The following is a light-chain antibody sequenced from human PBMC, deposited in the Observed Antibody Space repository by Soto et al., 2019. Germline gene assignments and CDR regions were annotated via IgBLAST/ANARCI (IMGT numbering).Light chain of an antibody. CDR1: SSNIGAGYD. CDR3: QSYDSSLSGSV. J-gene: IGLJ2*01. V-gene: IGLV1-40*01. CDR2: GNS. Sequence: QSVLTQPPSVSGAPGQRVTISCTGSSSNIGAGYDVHWYQQLPGTAPKLLIYGNSNRPSGVPDRFSGSQSGTSASLAITGLQAEDEADYCCQSYDSSLSGSVFGGGTKLTV.